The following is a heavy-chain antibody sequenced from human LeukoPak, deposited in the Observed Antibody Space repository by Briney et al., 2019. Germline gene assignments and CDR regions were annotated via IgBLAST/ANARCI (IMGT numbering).Heavy chain of an antibody. Sequence: GGSLRLSCAASGFTFSSYAMSWVRQAPGKGLEWVSAISGSGGSTYYADSVKGRFTISRDNAKNSLYLQMNSLRAEDTAVYYCARDWERVPAARGDYWGQGTLVTVSS. J-gene: IGHJ4*02. CDR2: ISGSGGST. V-gene: IGHV3-23*01. D-gene: IGHD2-2*01. CDR1: GFTFSSYA. CDR3: ARDWERVPAARGDY.